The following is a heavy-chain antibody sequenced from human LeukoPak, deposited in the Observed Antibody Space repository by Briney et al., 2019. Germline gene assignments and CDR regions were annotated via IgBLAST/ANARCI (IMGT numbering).Heavy chain of an antibody. J-gene: IGHJ4*02. CDR3: VRPLRSADF. CDR1: GFSLSNHW. Sequence: GGSLRLSCAASGFSLSNHWMHWVRQAPGKGLMWVSQISPDGSQTFYADSVKGRFTISRDNAKNTLFLQMDSLRAEDTALYYCVRPLRSADFWGQGTLVTVSS. V-gene: IGHV3-74*01. CDR2: ISPDGSQT.